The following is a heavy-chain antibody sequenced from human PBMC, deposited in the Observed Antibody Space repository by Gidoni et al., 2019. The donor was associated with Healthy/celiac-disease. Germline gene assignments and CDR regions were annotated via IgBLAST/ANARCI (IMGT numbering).Heavy chain of an antibody. V-gene: IGHV3-23*05. CDR3: ANTLRPGYSGYGARFYYYYGMDV. D-gene: IGHD5-12*01. Sequence: ADSVKGRFAISRDNSKNTLYLQMNSLRAEDTAVYYCANTLRPGYSGYGARFYYYYGMDVWGQGTTVTVSS. J-gene: IGHJ6*02.